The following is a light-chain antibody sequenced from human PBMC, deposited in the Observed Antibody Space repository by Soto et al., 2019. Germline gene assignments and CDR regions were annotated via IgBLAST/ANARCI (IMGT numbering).Light chain of an antibody. CDR1: QGISSY. Sequence: DIQLTQSPSFLSASVGDRVTVTCRASQGISSYLVWYQQKPGKAPKLLIHATSTLQSGVPSRFSGSGSGTEFTLTISSLQPEDFATYYCLQTYSTPRTFGQGTTVDIK. CDR3: LQTYSTPRT. CDR2: ATS. V-gene: IGKV1-9*01. J-gene: IGKJ1*01.